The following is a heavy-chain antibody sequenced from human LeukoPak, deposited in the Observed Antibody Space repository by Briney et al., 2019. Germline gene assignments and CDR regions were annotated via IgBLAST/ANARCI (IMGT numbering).Heavy chain of an antibody. J-gene: IGHJ2*01. Sequence: PSETLSLTCTVSGGSISSYYWSWIRQPPGKGLEWIGYIYYSGSTNYNPSLKSRVTISVDTSKNQFSLKLSSVTAADTAVYYCARGSSGWTQRYFDLWGRGTLVTVSS. D-gene: IGHD6-19*01. CDR2: IYYSGST. CDR3: ARGSSGWTQRYFDL. CDR1: GGSISSYY. V-gene: IGHV4-59*01.